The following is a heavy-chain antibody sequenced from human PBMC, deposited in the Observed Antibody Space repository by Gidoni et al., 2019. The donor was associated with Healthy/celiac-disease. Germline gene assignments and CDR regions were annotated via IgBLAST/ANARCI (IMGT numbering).Heavy chain of an antibody. D-gene: IGHD6-13*01. Sequence: EVQLLESGGGLVQPGGSLRLSFAAPVFTFHSYAMGWVRQAPGTGLEGVSAISGSGGSTYYAESVKGRFTISRDNSKNTLYRQMNSLRAEDTAVYYCAKDLVAGIAAAGYYFDYWGQGTLVTVSS. J-gene: IGHJ4*02. V-gene: IGHV3-23*01. CDR3: AKDLVAGIAAAGYYFDY. CDR1: VFTFHSYA. CDR2: ISGSGGST.